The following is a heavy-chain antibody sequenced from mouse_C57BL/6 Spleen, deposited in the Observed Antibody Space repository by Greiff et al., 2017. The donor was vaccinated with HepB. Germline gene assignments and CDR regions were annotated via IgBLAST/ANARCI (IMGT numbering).Heavy chain of an antibody. D-gene: IGHD3-3*01. Sequence: EVKVVESGGGLVKPGGSLKLSCAASGFTFSDYGMHWVRQAPEKGLEWVAYISSGSSTIYYADTVKGRFTISRDNAKNTLFLQMTSLRSEDTAMYYCAREGAGHWYFDVWGTGTTVTVSS. CDR3: AREGAGHWYFDV. CDR2: ISSGSSTI. V-gene: IGHV5-17*01. CDR1: GFTFSDYG. J-gene: IGHJ1*03.